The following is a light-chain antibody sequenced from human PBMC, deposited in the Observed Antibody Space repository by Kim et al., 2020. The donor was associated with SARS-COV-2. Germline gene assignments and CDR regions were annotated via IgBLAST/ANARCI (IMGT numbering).Light chain of an antibody. CDR3: NARDGHV. CDR2: GRD. J-gene: IGLJ1*01. Sequence: SSELTQDPAVSVALGQTVRITCQGNSLRNFYASWYQQKPGQAPVLIIYGRDNRPSGIPDRFSGSSSGNTASLNITGAQAEDEADYYCNARDGHVFGTGTK. CDR1: SLRNFY. V-gene: IGLV3-19*01.